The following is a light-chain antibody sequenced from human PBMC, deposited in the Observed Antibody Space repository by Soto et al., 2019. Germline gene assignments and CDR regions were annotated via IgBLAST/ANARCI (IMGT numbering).Light chain of an antibody. Sequence: QSVLTQPPSVSAAPGQKVTIXCSGSSSNIGNNYVSWYQQLPGTAPKLLIYDNNKRPSGIPDRFSGSKSGTSATLGITGLQTGDEADYYCGTWDSSLSAVVFGGGTKVTVL. CDR1: SSNIGNNY. J-gene: IGLJ2*01. CDR2: DNN. CDR3: GTWDSSLSAVV. V-gene: IGLV1-51*01.